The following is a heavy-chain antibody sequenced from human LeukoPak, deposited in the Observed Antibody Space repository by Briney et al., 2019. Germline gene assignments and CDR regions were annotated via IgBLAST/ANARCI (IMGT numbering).Heavy chain of an antibody. V-gene: IGHV3-15*01. Sequence: GGSLRLSCAASGFTFSNAWMSWVRQAPGKGLEWVGRIKSKTDGGTTDYAAPVKGRFTIPRDDSKNTLYLQMNSLRAEDTAVYYCAKDNGGDDYWGQGTLVTVSS. CDR2: IKSKTDGGTT. CDR1: GFTFSNAW. D-gene: IGHD2-21*01. J-gene: IGHJ4*02. CDR3: AKDNGGDDY.